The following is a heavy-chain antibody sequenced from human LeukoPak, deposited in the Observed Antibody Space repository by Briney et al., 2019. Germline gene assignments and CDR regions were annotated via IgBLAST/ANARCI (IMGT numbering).Heavy chain of an antibody. Sequence: KPSGTPALTCTVSGDSISSGNYYWGLVRPPPGEGLVWIGTIFFTGNTYYNPSLKNRVTISVDTSKNQFSLKLSSVTAADTAVYYCARRIPGFFFDYWGQGTLVTISS. CDR3: ARRIPGFFFDY. CDR2: IFFTGNT. CDR1: GDSISSGNYY. D-gene: IGHD2-21*01. J-gene: IGHJ4*02. V-gene: IGHV4-39*01.